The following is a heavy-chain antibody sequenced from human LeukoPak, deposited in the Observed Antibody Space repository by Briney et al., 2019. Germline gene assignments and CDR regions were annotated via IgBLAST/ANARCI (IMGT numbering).Heavy chain of an antibody. CDR1: GDSVSSNSAA. CDR2: TYYRSKWYN. Sequence: SQTLSLTCAISGDSVSSNSAAWNWIRQSPSRGLEWLGRTYYRSKWYNDYAVSVKSRITINPDTSKNQFSLQLNSVTPEDTAVYYCARELRYFDWLPRPYYYYYYMDVWGKGTTVTVSS. D-gene: IGHD3-9*01. V-gene: IGHV6-1*01. J-gene: IGHJ6*03. CDR3: ARELRYFDWLPRPYYYYYYMDV.